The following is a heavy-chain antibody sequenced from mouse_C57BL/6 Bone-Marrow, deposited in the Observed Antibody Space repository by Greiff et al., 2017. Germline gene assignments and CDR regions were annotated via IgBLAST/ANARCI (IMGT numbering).Heavy chain of an antibody. CDR2: IYPGSGRT. CDR3: ERREYRTRAWFAY. V-gene: IGHV1-55*01. D-gene: IGHD1-3*01. Sequence: VQLQQPGAELVKPGASVKMSCKASGYTFTSYWITWVKQRPGQGVEWIGDIYPGSGRTNYNEKFKSKATLTVDTSTCTAYMQLSSLTSEDAAVYYYERREYRTRAWFAYWGQGTLVTVSA. CDR1: GYTFTSYW. J-gene: IGHJ3*01.